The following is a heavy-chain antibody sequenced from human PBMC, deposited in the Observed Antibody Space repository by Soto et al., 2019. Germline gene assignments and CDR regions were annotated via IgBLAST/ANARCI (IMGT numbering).Heavy chain of an antibody. J-gene: IGHJ6*02. Sequence: GASVKVSCKASGYTFTSHGISWVRQAPGQGLEWMGWISAYNGNTNYAQKLQGRVTMTTDTSTSTAYMELMSLRSDDTSVYYCARAIVVVVPAAIVYYYGMDVWGPRTTVTVS. CDR1: GYTFTSHG. V-gene: IGHV1-18*01. CDR2: ISAYNGNT. CDR3: ARAIVVVVPAAIVYYYGMDV. D-gene: IGHD2-2*01.